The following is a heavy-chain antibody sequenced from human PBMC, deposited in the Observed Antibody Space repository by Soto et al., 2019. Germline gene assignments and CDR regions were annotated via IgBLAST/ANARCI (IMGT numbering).Heavy chain of an antibody. D-gene: IGHD3-10*01. V-gene: IGHV1-3*01. CDR2: INAGNGDT. CDR3: ARTFRPGDWFDP. J-gene: IGHJ5*02. CDR1: GYTFTSYA. Sequence: GASVKVSCKASGYTFTSYAMHWVRQAPGQRLEWMGWINAGNGDTKYSQKFQGRVTITRDTSASTAYMELSSLRSEDTAVYYCARTFRPGDWFDPWGQGTLVTVSS.